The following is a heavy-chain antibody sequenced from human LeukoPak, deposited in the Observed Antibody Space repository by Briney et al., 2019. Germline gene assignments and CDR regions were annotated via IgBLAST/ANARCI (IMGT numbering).Heavy chain of an antibody. J-gene: IGHJ6*02. V-gene: IGHV4-4*07. CDR3: ARDGLVVPAAMPYYYYYAMDV. Sequence: PSETLSLTCSVSGGSIRSYSWSWIRQPAGKGLEWIGRIYTSGTTNYNPSLKSRVTISLDTSKNQFSLKLSSVTAADTAVYYCARDGLVVPAAMPYYYYYAMDVWGQGTTVTVSS. CDR1: GGSIRSYS. D-gene: IGHD2-2*01. CDR2: IYTSGTT.